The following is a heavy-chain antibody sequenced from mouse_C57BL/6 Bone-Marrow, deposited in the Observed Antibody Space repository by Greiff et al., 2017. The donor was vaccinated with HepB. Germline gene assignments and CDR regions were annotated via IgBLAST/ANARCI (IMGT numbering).Heavy chain of an antibody. CDR1: GFTFSSYA. D-gene: IGHD1-1*01. Sequence: EVQVVESGGGLVKPGGSLKLSCAASGFTFSSYAMSWVRQTPEKRLEWVATISDGGSYTYYPDNVKGRFTISRDNAKNNLYLQMSNLKSEDTAMYYCARDRSTTVVAHFDYWGQGTTLTVSS. CDR3: ARDRSTTVVAHFDY. J-gene: IGHJ2*01. V-gene: IGHV5-4*01. CDR2: ISDGGSYT.